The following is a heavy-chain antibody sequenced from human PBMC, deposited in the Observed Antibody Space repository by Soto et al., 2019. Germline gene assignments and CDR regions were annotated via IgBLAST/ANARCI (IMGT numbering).Heavy chain of an antibody. CDR3: ARVDTPREFDI. Sequence: PSETLSLTCTVSGGSISSYYWSWIRQPPGKGLEWIGYIYYSGSTNYNPSLKSRVTISVDTSKNQFSLKLSSVTAADTAVYYCARVDTPREFDIWGQGTMVTVSS. V-gene: IGHV4-59*01. CDR2: IYYSGST. D-gene: IGHD5-18*01. J-gene: IGHJ3*02. CDR1: GGSISSYY.